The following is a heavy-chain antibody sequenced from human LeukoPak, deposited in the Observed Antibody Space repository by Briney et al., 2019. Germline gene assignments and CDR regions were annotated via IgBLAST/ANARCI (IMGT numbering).Heavy chain of an antibody. J-gene: IGHJ5*02. CDR3: ASSAARHYNWFGP. CDR1: GYTFTGYY. CDR2: INPNSGGT. Sequence: VASVKVSCKASGYTFTGYYMHWVRQAPGQGLEWMGRINPNSGGTNYAQKFQGRVTMTRDTSISTAYMELSRLRSDDTAVYYCASSAARHYNWFGPWGQGTLVIVSS. V-gene: IGHV1-2*06. D-gene: IGHD2-2*01.